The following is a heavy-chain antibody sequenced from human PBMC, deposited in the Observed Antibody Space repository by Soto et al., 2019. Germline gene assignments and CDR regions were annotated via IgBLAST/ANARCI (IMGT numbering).Heavy chain of an antibody. J-gene: IGHJ5*02. D-gene: IGHD3-10*02. Sequence: QLQLQESGPGLVKPSETLSLTCTVSGGSISSSSYYWGWIRQPPGKGLEWIGSIYYSGSTYYNPSLKSRVTISVDTSKNQCSLKLSSVTAADTAVYYCARLMVGIGWFDPWGQGTLVTVSS. V-gene: IGHV4-39*01. CDR3: ARLMVGIGWFDP. CDR2: IYYSGST. CDR1: GGSISSSSYY.